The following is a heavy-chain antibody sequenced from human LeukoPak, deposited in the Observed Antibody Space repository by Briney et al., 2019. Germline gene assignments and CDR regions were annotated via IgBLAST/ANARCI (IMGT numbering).Heavy chain of an antibody. D-gene: IGHD2-21*01. V-gene: IGHV3-23*01. J-gene: IGHJ4*02. CDR3: AKDHGAAVVPRRFDY. Sequence: GGSLRLSCAASGFTFNSYAMSWVRQAPGKGPEWVSTIYYAGGDTYYADSVKGRFTVSRDNINNALHLQMDSLRVEDTAVYYCAKDHGAAVVPRRFDYWGLGTLVTVSS. CDR2: IYYAGGDT. CDR1: GFTFNSYA.